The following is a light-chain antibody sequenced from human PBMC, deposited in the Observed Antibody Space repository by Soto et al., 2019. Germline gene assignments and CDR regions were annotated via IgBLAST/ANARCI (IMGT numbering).Light chain of an antibody. Sequence: QSALTQPASVSGSPGQSITISCTGTSSDVGGYTMSPGTNNTQAKPPNSLFMISIIGPQGFLAPSLAPSLATPAPLTISGLQAEDEADYYCGSYRDINAAVFGTGTKLTVL. CDR3: GSYRDINAAV. CDR2: IS. J-gene: IGLJ1*01. V-gene: IGLV2-14*03. CDR1: SSDVGGYT.